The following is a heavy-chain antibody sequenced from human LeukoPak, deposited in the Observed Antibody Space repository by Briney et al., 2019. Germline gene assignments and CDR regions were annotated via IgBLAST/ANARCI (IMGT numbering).Heavy chain of an antibody. CDR3: AKEGPGSSGWYDAFDI. D-gene: IGHD6-19*01. V-gene: IGHV3-23*01. Sequence: PGGSLRLSCAASGFTFSSYAMSWVRQAPGKGLEWVPAISGSGGSTYYADSVKGRFTISRDNSKNTLYLQMNSLRAEDTAVYYCAKEGPGSSGWYDAFDIWGQGTMVTVSS. J-gene: IGHJ3*02. CDR1: GFTFSSYA. CDR2: ISGSGGST.